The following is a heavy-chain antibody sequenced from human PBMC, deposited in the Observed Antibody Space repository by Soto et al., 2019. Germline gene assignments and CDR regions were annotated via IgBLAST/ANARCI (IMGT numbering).Heavy chain of an antibody. D-gene: IGHD1-7*01. CDR3: ARVRSGTTNWFDP. CDR1: GGTFSSYT. V-gene: IGHV1-69*02. J-gene: IGHJ5*02. Sequence: SVKVSCKASGGTFSSYTISWVRQAPGQGLEWMGRIIPILGIANYAQKFQGRVTITADKSTSTAYMELSSLRSEDTAVYYCARVRSGTTNWFDPWGQGTLVTAPQ. CDR2: IIPILGIA.